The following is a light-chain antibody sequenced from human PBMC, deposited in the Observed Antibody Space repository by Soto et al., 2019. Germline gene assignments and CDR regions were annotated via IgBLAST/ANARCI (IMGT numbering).Light chain of an antibody. CDR3: LQHNSYPWT. J-gene: IGKJ1*01. V-gene: IGKV1-17*01. Sequence: DIQMTQSPSSLSASVGDRVTITCRASQGIRNALDWYQQKPGKAPKRLIYAAFSLQSGVPSRFSGSGSGTEFTLTISSLQPEDSATYYCLQHNSYPWTFGQGTKVDIK. CDR2: AAF. CDR1: QGIRNA.